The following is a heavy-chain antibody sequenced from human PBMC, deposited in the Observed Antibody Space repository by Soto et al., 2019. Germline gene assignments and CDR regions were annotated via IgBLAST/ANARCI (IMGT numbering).Heavy chain of an antibody. CDR2: ISSNGGST. V-gene: IGHV3-64D*06. Sequence: GGSLRLSCSASGFTFSSYAMHWVRQAPGKGLEYVSAISSNGGSTYYADSVKGRFTISRDNSKNTLYLQMSSLRAEDTAVYYCVKEDYDSSGYSTFQHWGQGXLVTVSS. J-gene: IGHJ1*01. D-gene: IGHD3-22*01. CDR3: VKEDYDSSGYSTFQH. CDR1: GFTFSSYA.